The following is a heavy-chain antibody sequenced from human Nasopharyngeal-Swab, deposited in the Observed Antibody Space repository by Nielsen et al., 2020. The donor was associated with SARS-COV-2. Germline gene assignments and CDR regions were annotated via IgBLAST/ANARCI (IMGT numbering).Heavy chain of an antibody. J-gene: IGHJ4*02. CDR1: GFTFSSYA. Sequence: GESLKISCAASGFTFSSYAMSWVRQAPGKGLEWVSVISGSGGSTYYADSVKGRFTISRDNSKNTLYLQMNSLRAEDTAVYYCAKDTPGSSGWYAPFDYWGQGTLVTVSS. CDR3: AKDTPGSSGWYAPFDY. V-gene: IGHV3-23*01. D-gene: IGHD6-19*01. CDR2: ISGSGGST.